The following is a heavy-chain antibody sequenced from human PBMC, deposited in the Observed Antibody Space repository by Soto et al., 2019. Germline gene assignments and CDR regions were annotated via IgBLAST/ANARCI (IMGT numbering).Heavy chain of an antibody. CDR2: IWYDGSNR. CDR1: GFTLSGHG. J-gene: IGHJ4*02. Sequence: QVHLVESGGGWVQPGRSLRLSCEASGFTLSGHGMHWVRQAPGKGLEWVAVIWYDGSNRYYADSVRGRFTISRDTSRHTLYLQLNSLRGEDTAVYYCARDLSGDSYVDYWGQGTLVTVSS. D-gene: IGHD2-21*02. V-gene: IGHV3-33*01. CDR3: ARDLSGDSYVDY.